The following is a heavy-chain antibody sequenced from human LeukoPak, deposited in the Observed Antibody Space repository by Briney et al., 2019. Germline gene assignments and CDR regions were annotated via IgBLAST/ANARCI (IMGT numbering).Heavy chain of an antibody. CDR3: AREVATRGASDY. Sequence: SETLSLTCAVYGGSFSGYYWSWIRQPPGKGLEWIGEINHSGSTNYNPSLKSRVTISVDTSKSQFSLKLSSVTAADTAVYYCAREVATRGASDYWGQGTLVTVSS. D-gene: IGHD5-12*01. CDR1: GGSFSGYY. J-gene: IGHJ4*02. CDR2: INHSGST. V-gene: IGHV4-34*01.